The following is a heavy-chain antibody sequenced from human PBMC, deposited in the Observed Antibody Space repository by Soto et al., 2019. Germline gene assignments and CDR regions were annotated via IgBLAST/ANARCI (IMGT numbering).Heavy chain of an antibody. CDR2: ILPIFGTT. J-gene: IGHJ3*01. D-gene: IGHD1-26*01. V-gene: IGHV1-69*06. CDR3: ARTPLGNGFDV. CDR1: GGTFSSYA. Sequence: GASVKVSCKASGGTFSSYAISWVRQAPGQGLEWMGGILPIFGTTNYAQKFQGRVTMTADKSTSTVYMELNSLRSEDSAVYYCARTPLGNGFDVWGQGTVVTVSS.